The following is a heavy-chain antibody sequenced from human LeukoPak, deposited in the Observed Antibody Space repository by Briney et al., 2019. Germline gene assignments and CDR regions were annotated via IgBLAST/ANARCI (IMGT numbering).Heavy chain of an antibody. J-gene: IGHJ4*02. CDR3: ARDRSYDSSGYYAHFDY. CDR2: INAGNGNT. V-gene: IGHV1-3*01. D-gene: IGHD3-22*01. Sequence: ASVKVSCKASGGTFSSYAISWVRQAPGQRLEWMGWINAGNGNTKYSQKFQGRVTMTRDTSTSTVYMELSSLRSEDTAVYYCARDRSYDSSGYYAHFDYWGQGTLVTVSS. CDR1: GGTFSSYA.